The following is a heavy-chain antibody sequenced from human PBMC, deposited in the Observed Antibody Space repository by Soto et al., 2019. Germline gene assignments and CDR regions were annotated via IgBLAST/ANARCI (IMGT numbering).Heavy chain of an antibody. CDR3: AGRYCTNGVCYTNSYYYIDV. CDR1: GFTFSTYA. D-gene: IGHD2-8*01. J-gene: IGHJ6*03. Sequence: EVQLLESGGGLVQPGGSLRLSCAASGFTFSTYAMSWVRQAPGKGLEWVSTITTSGGNTYYADSVQGRFTISRDNSKNTLYLQMNSLRAEDTAVYYCAGRYCTNGVCYTNSYYYIDVGGKGTTVTVSS. V-gene: IGHV3-23*01. CDR2: ITTSGGNT.